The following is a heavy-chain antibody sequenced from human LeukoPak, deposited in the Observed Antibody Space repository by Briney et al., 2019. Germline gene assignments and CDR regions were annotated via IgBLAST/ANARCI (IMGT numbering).Heavy chain of an antibody. J-gene: IGHJ6*03. CDR2: IKQDGREK. CDR1: GFSFSSYW. Sequence: GGSLRLSCAASGFSFSSYWMSWVRQAPGKGLEWVGNIKQDGREKYYVDSVKGRFTISRDNAKNSLYLQMNSLRAEDTAVYYCAGFSDYYYYYHMDVWGKGTTVTVSS. V-gene: IGHV3-7*03. CDR3: AGFSDYYYYYHMDV.